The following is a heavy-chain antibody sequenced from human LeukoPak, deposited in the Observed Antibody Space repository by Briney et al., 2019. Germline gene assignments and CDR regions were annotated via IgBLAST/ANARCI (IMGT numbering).Heavy chain of an antibody. CDR3: AKAHLEAALYYYMDV. Sequence: PGGSLRLSCAASGFTLDDYTMHWVRQAPGKGLEWVSVISWDGRSTYYADSVKGRFTISRDNSKNSLYLQMNSLRSEDSALYYCAKAHLEAALYYYMDVWGKGTTVTVSS. J-gene: IGHJ6*03. CDR2: ISWDGRST. D-gene: IGHD6-25*01. V-gene: IGHV3-43*01. CDR1: GFTLDDYT.